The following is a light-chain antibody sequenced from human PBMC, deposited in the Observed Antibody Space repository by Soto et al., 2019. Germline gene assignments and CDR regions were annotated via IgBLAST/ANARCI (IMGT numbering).Light chain of an antibody. Sequence: EIVLTQSPGTLSLSPGERATLSCRASQSVSSSYLAWDQQKPGQAPRLLIYGASSRGTGIPDRFSGSGSGTQSSLTTSILERVDFVEYYSVQYGIAHPLTFGGGTKVEIK. J-gene: IGKJ4*01. CDR2: GAS. CDR3: VQYGIAHPLT. CDR1: QSVSSSY. V-gene: IGKV3-20*01.